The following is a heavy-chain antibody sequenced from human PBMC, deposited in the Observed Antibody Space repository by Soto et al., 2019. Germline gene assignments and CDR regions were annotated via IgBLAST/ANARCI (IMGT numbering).Heavy chain of an antibody. Sequence: SETLSLTCTVSGGSIISNYWTWIRQPPGKGLEWIGYVYNSGGTNYNPCRKSRVTISEDTSKSQFSLKVNSMTAADTAVYYCARYRREAVAGYTLDNWGQGILVTVSS. CDR1: GGSIISNY. D-gene: IGHD6-13*01. V-gene: IGHV4-59*01. J-gene: IGHJ4*02. CDR2: VYNSGGT. CDR3: ARYRREAVAGYTLDN.